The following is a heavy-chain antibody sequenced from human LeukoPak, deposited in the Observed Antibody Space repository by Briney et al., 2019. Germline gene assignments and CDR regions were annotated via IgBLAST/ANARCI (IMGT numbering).Heavy chain of an antibody. J-gene: IGHJ4*02. CDR3: AKDRSCTNGVCHGDFDY. D-gene: IGHD2-8*01. CDR1: GFTFSSYA. Sequence: GGSLRLSCAASGFTFSSYAMSWVRQAPGKGLEWGSAISGSGGSTYYADSVKGRFTISRDNSKNTLYLQMNSLRAEDTAVYYCAKDRSCTNGVCHGDFDYWGQGTLVTVSS. CDR2: ISGSGGST. V-gene: IGHV3-23*01.